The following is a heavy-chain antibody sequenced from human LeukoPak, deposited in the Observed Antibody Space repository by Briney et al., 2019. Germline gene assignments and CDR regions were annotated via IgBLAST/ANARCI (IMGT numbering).Heavy chain of an antibody. D-gene: IGHD6-19*01. J-gene: IGHJ4*02. CDR2: ISWNSGSI. Sequence: GGSLRLSCAASGFTFDDYAMHWVRQAPGKGLEWVSGISWNSGSIGYADSVKGRFTISRDNAKNSLYLQMNSLRAEDTALYYCAKDSGGLTAVAGFDYWGQGTLVTVSS. CDR1: GFTFDDYA. CDR3: AKDSGGLTAVAGFDY. V-gene: IGHV3-9*01.